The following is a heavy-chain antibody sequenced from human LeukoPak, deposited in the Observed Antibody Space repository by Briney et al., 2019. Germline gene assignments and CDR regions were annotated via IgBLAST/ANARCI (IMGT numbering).Heavy chain of an antibody. D-gene: IGHD4-17*01. CDR2: IIPILGIA. V-gene: IGHV1-69*02. CDR3: ARHTTVTPWWYFDL. J-gene: IGHJ2*01. CDR1: GYALTELS. Sequence: SVKVSCKVSGYALTELSMHWVRQAPGKGLEWMGRIIPILGIANYAQKFQGRVTITADKSTSTAYMELSSLRSEDTAVYYCARHTTVTPWWYFDLWGRGTLVTVSS.